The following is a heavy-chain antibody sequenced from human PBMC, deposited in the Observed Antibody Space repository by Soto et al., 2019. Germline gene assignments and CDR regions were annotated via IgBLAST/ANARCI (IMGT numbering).Heavy chain of an antibody. J-gene: IGHJ4*02. CDR1: GFTFSSYG. Sequence: QVQLVESGGGVVQPGRSLRLSCAASGFTFSSYGMHWVRQAPGKGLEWVAVISYDGSNKYYADSVKGRFTISRDNSKNTLYLQMNSLRAEDTAVYYCAKDFAWHHVVAAAAYYFDYWGQGTLVTVSS. CDR3: AKDFAWHHVVAAAAYYFDY. D-gene: IGHD2-15*01. V-gene: IGHV3-30*18. CDR2: ISYDGSNK.